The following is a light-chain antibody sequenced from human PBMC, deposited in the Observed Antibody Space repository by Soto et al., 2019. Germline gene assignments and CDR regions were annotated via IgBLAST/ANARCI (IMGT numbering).Light chain of an antibody. CDR1: QSVSSDY. J-gene: IGKJ1*01. Sequence: DIVLTQSPGTLSLSPGERATLSCRASQSVSSDYLAWYQQKPGRAPRLLIYATSSRATGIPDRFSGSGSGTHFTFTISRLEPEDFAVYFCQQYNTSPWTCGQGTTVEIK. V-gene: IGKV3-20*01. CDR2: ATS. CDR3: QQYNTSPWT.